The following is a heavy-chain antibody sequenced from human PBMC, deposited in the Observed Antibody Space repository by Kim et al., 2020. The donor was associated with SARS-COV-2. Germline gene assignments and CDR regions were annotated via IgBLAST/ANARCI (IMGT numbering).Heavy chain of an antibody. CDR2: ISGSGGST. CDR1: GFTFSSYA. V-gene: IGHV3-23*01. J-gene: IGHJ6*02. Sequence: GGSLRLSCAASGFTFSSYAMSWVRQAPGKGLEWVSAISGSGGSTYYADSVKGRFTISRDNSKNTLYLQMNSLRAEDTAVYYCAKHNAPGGWLRSINYYYYGMDVWGQGTTVTVSS. D-gene: IGHD5-12*01. CDR3: AKHNAPGGWLRSINYYYYGMDV.